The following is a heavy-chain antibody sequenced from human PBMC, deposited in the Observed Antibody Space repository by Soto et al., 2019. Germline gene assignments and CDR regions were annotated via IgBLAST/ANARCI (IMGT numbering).Heavy chain of an antibody. CDR1: GFTFSDYY. Sequence: QVQLVESGGGLVKPGGSLRLSCAASGFTFSDYYMSWIRQAPGKGLEWVSYISSSGSTIYYADSVKGRFTFSRDNAKNSLYLQMNSLRAEDTAVYYCAKERKENGIAVAGTVDYWGQGTLVTVSS. CDR2: ISSSGSTI. V-gene: IGHV3-11*01. J-gene: IGHJ4*02. CDR3: AKERKENGIAVAGTVDY. D-gene: IGHD6-19*01.